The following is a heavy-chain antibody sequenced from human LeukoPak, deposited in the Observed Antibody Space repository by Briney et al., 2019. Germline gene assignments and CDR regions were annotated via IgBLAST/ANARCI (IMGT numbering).Heavy chain of an antibody. Sequence: SETLSLTCSVSGGSVSSYYWSWIRQSPGKGLEWIGYIHNSGRTNYNPSLKSRVTGFVDTSKNQVSLRLSSVTAADTAVYYCARHGTISSESYYDYWGQGALVTVSS. CDR2: IHNSGRT. V-gene: IGHV4-59*08. J-gene: IGHJ4*02. D-gene: IGHD1-14*01. CDR1: GGSVSSYY. CDR3: ARHGTISSESYYDY.